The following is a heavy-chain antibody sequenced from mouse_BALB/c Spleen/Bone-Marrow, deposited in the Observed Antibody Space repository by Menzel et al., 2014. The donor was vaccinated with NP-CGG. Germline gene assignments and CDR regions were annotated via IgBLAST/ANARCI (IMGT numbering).Heavy chain of an antibody. CDR3: TRLPH. CDR2: INPSNGGT. CDR1: GYTFTNYY. D-gene: IGHD5-1*01. V-gene: IGHV1S81*02. Sequence: QVQLKESGAELVKPGASVKLSCRASGYTFTNYYMYWVKQRPGQGLEWIGEINPSNGGTNFNEKFKSKATLTVDKSSSTAHMQLSSLTSEDSAVYYCTRLPHWGQGTSVTVSS. J-gene: IGHJ4*01.